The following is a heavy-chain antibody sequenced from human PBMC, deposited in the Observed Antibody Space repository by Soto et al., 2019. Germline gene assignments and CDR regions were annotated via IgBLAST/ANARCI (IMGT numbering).Heavy chain of an antibody. CDR1: GFTFSSYG. D-gene: IGHD2-8*01. CDR3: AKLRDFVVLPAGILDY. CDR2: ISGGGDTT. Sequence: EVQLLESGGGLVQPGGSLRLTCAASGFTFSSYGISWIRLSPGXXXXXXSVISGGGDTTYYTPSVKGRFTISRDDFRNTLYLQMNSLRTEDTAIYYCAKLRDFVVLPAGILDYWGPGTLVTVSS. J-gene: IGHJ4*02. V-gene: IGHV3-23*01.